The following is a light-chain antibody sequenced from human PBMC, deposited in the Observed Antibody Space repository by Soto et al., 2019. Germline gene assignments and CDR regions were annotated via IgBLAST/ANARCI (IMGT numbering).Light chain of an antibody. V-gene: IGLV2-8*01. CDR2: EVT. CDR1: SSDVGGYNY. J-gene: IGLJ1*01. Sequence: QCARTKPPSAYGVPVQSLTISCTGTSSDVGGYNYVSWYQHHPGKAPKLIIYEVTKRPSGVPDRFSGSKSGNTASLSVSGRQGEDEADYDCSSYANTPSVFGTGAKV. CDR3: SSYANTPSV.